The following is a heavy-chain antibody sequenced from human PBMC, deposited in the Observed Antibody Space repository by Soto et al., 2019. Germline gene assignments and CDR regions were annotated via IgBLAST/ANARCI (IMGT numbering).Heavy chain of an antibody. Sequence: GASVKVSCKASGYTFTSYDINWVRQATGQGLEWMGWMNPNSGNTGYAQKFQGRVTMTRNTSISTAYMELSSLRSEDTAVYYCARASTYYDFWSGYYGRYYYYYYMAVWGKGTTVTGSS. J-gene: IGHJ6*03. D-gene: IGHD3-3*01. V-gene: IGHV1-8*01. CDR1: GYTFTSYD. CDR3: ARASTYYDFWSGYYGRYYYYYYMAV. CDR2: MNPNSGNT.